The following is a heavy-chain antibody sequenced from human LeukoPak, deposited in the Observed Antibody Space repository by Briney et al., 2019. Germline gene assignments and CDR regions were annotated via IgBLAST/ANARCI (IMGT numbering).Heavy chain of an antibody. J-gene: IGHJ3*02. CDR1: GGSISSGSYY. CDR3: ARVPSPNLWPNDAFDI. D-gene: IGHD3-10*01. Sequence: SQTLSLTCTVSGGSISSGSYYWSWIRQPAGKGLEWIGRIYTSGSTNYNPSLKSRVTISVDTSKNQFSLKLSSVTAADTAVYYCARVPSPNLWPNDAFDIWGQGTMVTVSS. CDR2: IYTSGST. V-gene: IGHV4-61*02.